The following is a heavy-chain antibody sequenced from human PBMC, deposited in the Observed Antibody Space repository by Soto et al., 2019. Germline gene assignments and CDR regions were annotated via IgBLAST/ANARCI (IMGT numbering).Heavy chain of an antibody. D-gene: IGHD7-27*01. CDR2: IYYSGRT. CDR3: GMGIGTGDQDWYFDL. Sequence: QLQLQESGPGLVKPSETLSLTCTVSGGSISSSTYYWGWIRQPPGKGLEWIGSIYYSGRTYCDPSLKGRVTISVDTSKNQFSLKLSSVTAADTAVYYCGMGIGTGDQDWYFDLWGRGTLVTVSS. V-gene: IGHV4-39*01. J-gene: IGHJ2*01. CDR1: GGSISSSTYY.